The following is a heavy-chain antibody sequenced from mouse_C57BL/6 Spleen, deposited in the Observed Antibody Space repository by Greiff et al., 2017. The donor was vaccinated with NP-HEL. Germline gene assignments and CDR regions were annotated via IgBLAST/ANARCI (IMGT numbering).Heavy chain of an antibody. CDR3: ARDYGSSYNYAMDY. Sequence: EVQVVESGGGLVEPGGSLKLSCAASGFTFSSYAMSWVRQTPEKRLEWVATISDGGSYTYYPDNVKGRFTISRDNAKNNLYLQMSHLKSEDTAMYYCARDYGSSYNYAMDYWGQGTSVTVSS. D-gene: IGHD1-1*01. J-gene: IGHJ4*01. V-gene: IGHV5-4*01. CDR2: ISDGGSYT. CDR1: GFTFSSYA.